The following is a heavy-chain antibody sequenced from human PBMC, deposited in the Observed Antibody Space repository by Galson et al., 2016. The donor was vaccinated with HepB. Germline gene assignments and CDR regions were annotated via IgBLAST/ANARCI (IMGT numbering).Heavy chain of an antibody. D-gene: IGHD1-26*01. V-gene: IGHV3-23*01. CDR1: GFTFVSYS. CDR2: ISSSGGTT. Sequence: SLRLSCAASGFTFVSYSMTWVRQAPGKGLEWVSGISSSGGTTYYGDSVRGRFPISRDNSKNTLYLQMNSLRDEDTAIYYCAKGGKGEWDYWGQGTLVTVSS. J-gene: IGHJ4*02. CDR3: AKGGKGEWDY.